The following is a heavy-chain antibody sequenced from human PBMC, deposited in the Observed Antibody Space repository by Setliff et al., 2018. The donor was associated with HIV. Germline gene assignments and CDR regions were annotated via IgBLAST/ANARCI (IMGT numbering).Heavy chain of an antibody. CDR2: ISSSLNII. Sequence: GGSLRLSCAASGFTFSNYAMNWVRQAPGKGLEWVSYISSSLNIIYYADSVKGRFTISRDNAKNSLSLQMNSLGAEDTAVYYCASTDTSNYDAFDIWGPGTMVTVSS. J-gene: IGHJ3*02. CDR1: GFTFSNYA. V-gene: IGHV3-48*04. D-gene: IGHD4-4*01. CDR3: ASTDTSNYDAFDI.